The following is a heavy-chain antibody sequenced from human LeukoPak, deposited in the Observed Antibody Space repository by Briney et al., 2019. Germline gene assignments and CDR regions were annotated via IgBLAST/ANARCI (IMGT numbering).Heavy chain of an antibody. Sequence: SVKVSCKASGGTFSSYAISWVRQAPGQGLEWMGGIIPIFGTANYAQKFQGRVTITADESTSTAYMELSSLRSEDTAVYYCASVGIVGATTFDYWGQGTLVTVSS. D-gene: IGHD1-26*01. CDR2: IIPIFGTA. V-gene: IGHV1-69*13. J-gene: IGHJ4*02. CDR3: ASVGIVGATTFDY. CDR1: GGTFSSYA.